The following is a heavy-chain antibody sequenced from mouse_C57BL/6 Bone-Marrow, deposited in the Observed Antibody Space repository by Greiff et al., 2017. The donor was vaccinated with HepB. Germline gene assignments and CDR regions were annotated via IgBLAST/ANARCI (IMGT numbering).Heavy chain of an antibody. V-gene: IGHV5-9-1*02. CDR3: TRDKGYLFAY. Sequence: EVKLVESGEGLVKPGGSLKLSCAASGFTFSSYAMSWVRQTPEKRLEWVAYISSGGDYIYYADTVKGRFTISRDNARNTLYLQMSSLKSEDTAMYYCTRDKGYLFAYWGQGTLVTVSA. CDR1: GFTFSSYA. CDR2: ISSGGDYI. D-gene: IGHD3-2*02. J-gene: IGHJ3*01.